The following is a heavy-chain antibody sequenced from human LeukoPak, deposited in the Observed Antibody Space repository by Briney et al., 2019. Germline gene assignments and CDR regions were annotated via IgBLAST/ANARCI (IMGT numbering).Heavy chain of an antibody. CDR3: ATGGSGSYWYYYGMDV. CDR1: GYTLTELS. Sequence: ASVKVSCKVFGYTLTELSMHWVRQAPGKGLEWMGGFDPEDGETIYAQKFQGRVTMTEDTSTDTAYMELSSLRSEDTAVYYCATGGSGSYWYYYGMDVWGQGTTVTVSS. D-gene: IGHD3-10*01. V-gene: IGHV1-24*01. J-gene: IGHJ6*02. CDR2: FDPEDGET.